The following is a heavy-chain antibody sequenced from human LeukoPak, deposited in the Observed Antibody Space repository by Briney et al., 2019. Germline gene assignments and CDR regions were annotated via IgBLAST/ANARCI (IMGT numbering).Heavy chain of an antibody. V-gene: IGHV4-59*08. CDR2: IYYSGST. CDR3: ARHERDVSLDHAFDI. D-gene: IGHD5-24*01. Sequence: PSETLSLTCTISGGSISSYYWSWIRQPPGKGLEWIGYIYYSGSTSYNPPLKSRVTILVDTSKNQFFLKLRSVTAADTAVYYCARHERDVSLDHAFDIWGQGTMVTVSS. CDR1: GGSISSYY. J-gene: IGHJ3*02.